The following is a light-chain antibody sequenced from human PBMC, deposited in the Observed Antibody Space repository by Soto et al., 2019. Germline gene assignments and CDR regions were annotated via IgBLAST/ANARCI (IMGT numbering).Light chain of an antibody. Sequence: EILMTQSPATLSVSPGDRATLSCRASQSVSNNLAWYQQRPGQAPRLLIYGASTRATGIPARFSGSGSGTDFTLTISRLEPEDFAVYYCQQYGRSPWTFGQGTKVDIK. J-gene: IGKJ1*01. CDR3: QQYGRSPWT. V-gene: IGKV3-15*01. CDR1: QSVSNN. CDR2: GAS.